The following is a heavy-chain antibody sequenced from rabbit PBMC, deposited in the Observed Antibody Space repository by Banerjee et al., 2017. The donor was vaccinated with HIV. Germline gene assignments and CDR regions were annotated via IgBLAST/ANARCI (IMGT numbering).Heavy chain of an antibody. D-gene: IGHD4-1*01. Sequence: QERLEESGGDLVKPGASLTLTCTASGFSFSNKYVMCWVRQAPGKGLEWIACINTSSGNTVYASWAKGRFTISLYNAQNTVFLQMTSLTAADTATYFCARDLAGVIGWNFNLWGPGTLVTVS. CDR2: INTSSGNT. J-gene: IGHJ4*01. CDR3: ARDLAGVIGWNFNL. CDR1: GFSFSNKYV. V-gene: IGHV1S45*01.